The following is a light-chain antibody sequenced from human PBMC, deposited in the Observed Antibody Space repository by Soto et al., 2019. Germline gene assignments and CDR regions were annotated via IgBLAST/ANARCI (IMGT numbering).Light chain of an antibody. V-gene: IGLV2-14*01. J-gene: IGLJ1*01. Sequence: QSALTQPASVSGSPGQSITISCTGTSSDAGAYDYVSWYQHHPGKAPKLVIYEVTNRPSGVSNRFSGSKSGNTASLTISGLQAEDEADYYCSAYTSSSTDVFGTGTKLTVL. CDR2: EVT. CDR1: SSDAGAYDY. CDR3: SAYTSSSTDV.